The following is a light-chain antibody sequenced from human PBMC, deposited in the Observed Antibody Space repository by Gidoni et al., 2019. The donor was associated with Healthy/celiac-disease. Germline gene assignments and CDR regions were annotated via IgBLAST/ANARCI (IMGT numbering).Light chain of an antibody. J-gene: IGKJ4*01. CDR1: QSVLYSSNNKNY. V-gene: IGKV4-1*01. CDR2: WAS. CDR3: QQYYSTPLT. Sequence: DIVMTQPPDSLAVSQGEGATINCKSSQSVLYSSNNKNYLAWYQQKPGQPPKLLIYWASTRASGVPDRFSGSGSGTDFTLSISSLQAEDVAVYYCQQYYSTPLTFGGGTKVEIK.